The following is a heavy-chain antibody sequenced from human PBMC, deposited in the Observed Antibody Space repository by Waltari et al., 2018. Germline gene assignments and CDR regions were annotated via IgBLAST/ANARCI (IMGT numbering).Heavy chain of an antibody. CDR1: GCTLSSYW. CDR3: ARGEY. V-gene: IGHV3-7*01. J-gene: IGHJ4*02. Sequence: EVQLVASGGGLVQPGESLRLACAAFGCTLSSYWMIWGRRAPGKGLEWVANIKEDGSEKYYVDSVKGRFTISRDSAKNSLYLQMNSLRAEDTAVYYCARGEYWGQGTLVTVSS. CDR2: IKEDGSEK.